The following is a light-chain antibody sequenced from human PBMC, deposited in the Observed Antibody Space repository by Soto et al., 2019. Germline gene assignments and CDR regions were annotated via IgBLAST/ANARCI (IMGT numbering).Light chain of an antibody. Sequence: EIVMTQSPATPSVSPGERATLSCRASQSVPRHLAWYQQRPGLAPRLLIYGASSRATGIPDRFSGSGSGTDFTLTIGRLEPEDFAVYYCQQYGNSPGTFGQGTKVDTK. J-gene: IGKJ1*01. V-gene: IGKV3-20*01. CDR2: GAS. CDR1: QSVPRH. CDR3: QQYGNSPGT.